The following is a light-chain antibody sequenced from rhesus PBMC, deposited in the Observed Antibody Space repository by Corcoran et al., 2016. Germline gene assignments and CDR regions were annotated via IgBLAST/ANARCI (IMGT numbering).Light chain of an antibody. Sequence: DIQMTQSPSFLSTSVGDRVTITCRASQGIRSYLAWYPQKPGKAPKPLIYYASNLESWVPSRFRGSGSGTEFTLTINNLPPEAFAVYYCQQYNTDPFTFGPGTKLDIK. CDR3: QQYNTDPFT. V-gene: IGKV1-37*01. J-gene: IGKJ3*01. CDR2: YAS. CDR1: QGIRSY.